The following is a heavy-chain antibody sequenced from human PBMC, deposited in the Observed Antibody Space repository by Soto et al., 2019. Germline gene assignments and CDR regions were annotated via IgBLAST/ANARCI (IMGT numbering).Heavy chain of an antibody. V-gene: IGHV4-31*03. J-gene: IGHJ4*02. CDR1: GGSISSGGYY. Sequence: SETLSLTCTVSGGSISSGGYYWSWIRQHPGKGLEWIGYIYYSGSTYYNPSLKSRVTISVDTSKNQFSLKLSSVTAADTAVYYCARAPIAAAEFDYWGQGTLVTVSS. CDR2: IYYSGST. CDR3: ARAPIAAAEFDY. D-gene: IGHD6-13*01.